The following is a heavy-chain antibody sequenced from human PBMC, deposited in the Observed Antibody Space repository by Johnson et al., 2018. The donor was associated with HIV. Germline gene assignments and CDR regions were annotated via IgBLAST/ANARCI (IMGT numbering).Heavy chain of an antibody. CDR3: AKDFGIVVVKSAFDI. Sequence: QMLLVESGGGVVQPGRSLRLSCAASGFTFSSYGMHWVRQAQGKGLEWVAVISYDGSNKYYADSVKGRFTISRDNSKNTLYLQMNSLRAEDTAVYYCAKDFGIVVVKSAFDIWGQGTMVTVSS. J-gene: IGHJ3*02. CDR2: ISYDGSNK. V-gene: IGHV3-30*18. CDR1: GFTFSSYG. D-gene: IGHD3-22*01.